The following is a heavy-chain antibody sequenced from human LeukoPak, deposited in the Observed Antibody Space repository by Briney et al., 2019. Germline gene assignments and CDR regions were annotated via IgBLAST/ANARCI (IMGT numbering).Heavy chain of an antibody. CDR1: GYTFSGYF. D-gene: IGHD6-13*01. Sequence: ASVKVSCKASGYTFSGYFIHWVRQAPGQGLEWMGWINPNTGGTNYAQKFHGRVTMTRDTSISTAYMELSSLRSDDTAVYYCARDLSSSWFSDYWGPGTLITVSS. CDR3: ARDLSSSWFSDY. J-gene: IGHJ4*02. V-gene: IGHV1-2*02. CDR2: INPNTGGT.